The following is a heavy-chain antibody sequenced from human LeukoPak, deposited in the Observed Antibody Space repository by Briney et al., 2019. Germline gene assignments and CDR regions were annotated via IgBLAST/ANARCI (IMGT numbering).Heavy chain of an antibody. CDR3: ARDPPYNQGRYYYFDY. CDR2: INSDGSST. CDR1: GFTFSSYW. V-gene: IGHV3-74*01. J-gene: IGHJ4*02. Sequence: GGSLRLSCAASGFTFSSYWMHWVRQAPGKALVWVSRINSDGSSTSYADSVKGRFTISRDNAKNTLYLQMNSLRAEDTAVYYCARDPPYNQGRYYYFDYWGQGTLVTVSP. D-gene: IGHD3-16*02.